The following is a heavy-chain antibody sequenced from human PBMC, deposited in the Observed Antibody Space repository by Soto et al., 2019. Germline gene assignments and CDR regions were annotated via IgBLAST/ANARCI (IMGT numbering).Heavy chain of an antibody. J-gene: IGHJ6*03. Sequence: ASVKVSCKASGYTFTSYAMHWVRQAPGQRLEWMGWINAGNGNTKYSQKFQGRVTITRDTSASTAYMELSSLRSEDTAVYYCARVWQDFWSGYYKSYYYYYMDVWGEGTTVTVSS. CDR1: GYTFTSYA. D-gene: IGHD3-3*01. CDR3: ARVWQDFWSGYYKSYYYYYMDV. CDR2: INAGNGNT. V-gene: IGHV1-3*01.